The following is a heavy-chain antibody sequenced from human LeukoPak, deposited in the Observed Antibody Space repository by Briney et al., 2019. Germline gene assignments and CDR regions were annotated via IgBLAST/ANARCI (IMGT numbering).Heavy chain of an antibody. Sequence: GESLQISCKGSGYSFNSYWIGWVRQLPGKGLEWMGIIYPGDSDTRYSPSFQGQVTISADKSINTASMQWSSLKASDSAMYYCARATVAAAGTRYFDYWGQGNLVTVSS. J-gene: IGHJ4*02. CDR3: ARATVAAAGTRYFDY. CDR2: IYPGDSDT. CDR1: GYSFNSYW. D-gene: IGHD6-13*01. V-gene: IGHV5-51*01.